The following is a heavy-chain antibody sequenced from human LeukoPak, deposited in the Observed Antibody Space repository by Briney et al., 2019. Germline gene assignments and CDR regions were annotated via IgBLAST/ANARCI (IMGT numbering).Heavy chain of an antibody. Sequence: SETLSLTCSVSGGSISSYYWSWIRQPAGKGLEWIGRIYTSGSTNYNPSLKSRVTMSVDTSKNQFSLKLSSVTAADTAVYYCARDAYLYYDILSAYWFDPWGQGTLVTVSS. CDR1: GGSISSYY. J-gene: IGHJ5*02. D-gene: IGHD3-9*01. CDR3: ARDAYLYYDILSAYWFDP. V-gene: IGHV4-4*07. CDR2: IYTSGST.